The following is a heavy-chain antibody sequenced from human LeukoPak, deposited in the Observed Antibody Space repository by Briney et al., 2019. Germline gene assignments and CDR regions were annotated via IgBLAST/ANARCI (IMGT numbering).Heavy chain of an antibody. CDR2: ISYDGSNN. CDR1: GFTFSSYA. V-gene: IGHV3-30*04. Sequence: PGGSLRLSCAASGFTFSSYAMHWVRPAPGQGLEWVAFISYDGSNNYHADSVRGRFTISRDNSKNTLYLHVESLRAEDTAVYYCAREPTSFAEGFDYWGQGTLVTVSS. D-gene: IGHD5-24*01. CDR3: AREPTSFAEGFDY. J-gene: IGHJ4*02.